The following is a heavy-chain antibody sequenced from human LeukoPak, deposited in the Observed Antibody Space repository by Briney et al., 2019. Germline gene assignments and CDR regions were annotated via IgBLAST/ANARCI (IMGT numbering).Heavy chain of an antibody. CDR1: GYSISSGYY. Sequence: SETLSLTCTVSGYSISSGYYWGWIRQPPGKGLEWIGSIYHSGTTYYNSSLKSRVTISVDTSRNQFSLKLRSVTAADTAVYYCARESIYYDSSGPPRGFDFWGQGTLVTVSS. CDR2: IYHSGTT. V-gene: IGHV4-38-2*02. J-gene: IGHJ4*02. CDR3: ARESIYYDSSGPPRGFDF. D-gene: IGHD3-22*01.